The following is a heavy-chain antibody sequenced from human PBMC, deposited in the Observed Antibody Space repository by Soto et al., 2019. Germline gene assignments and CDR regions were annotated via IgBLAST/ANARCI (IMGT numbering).Heavy chain of an antibody. J-gene: IGHJ4*02. V-gene: IGHV1-8*01. CDR2: MNPNSGNT. CDR1: GYTFTSYD. CDR3: AGTLDGDNVDY. D-gene: IGHD4-17*01. Sequence: QVQLVQSGAEVKKPGASVKVSCKASGYTFTSYDINWVRQATGQGLEWMGWMNPNSGNTGYAQKFQGRVTMTRHTTISTAYMALRSLRYKDTAVYYCAGTLDGDNVDYGGQGNLVTV.